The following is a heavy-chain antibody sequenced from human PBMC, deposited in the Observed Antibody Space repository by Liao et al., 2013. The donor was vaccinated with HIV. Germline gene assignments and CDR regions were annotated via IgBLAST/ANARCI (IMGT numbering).Heavy chain of an antibody. J-gene: IGHJ4*02. CDR2: IYTSGST. D-gene: IGHD6-6*01. V-gene: IGHV4-61*02. Sequence: QVQLQQWGAGLLKPSQTLSLTCTVSGGSISSGSYYWSWIRQPAGKGLEWIGRIYTSGSTYYNPSLKSRVTISVDTSKNQFSLKLSSVTAADTAVYYCARAYLQLVPEYYFDYWGQGTLVTVSS. CDR1: GGSISSGSYY. CDR3: ARAYLQLVPEYYFDY.